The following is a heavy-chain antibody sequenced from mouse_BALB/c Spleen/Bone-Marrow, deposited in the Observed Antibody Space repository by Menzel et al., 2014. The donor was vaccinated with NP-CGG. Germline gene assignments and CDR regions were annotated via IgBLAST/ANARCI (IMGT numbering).Heavy chain of an antibody. J-gene: IGHJ3*01. CDR2: INPDSRTI. CDR1: GFDFSGFW. Sequence: EVQLMESGGGLVPPGRSLKIYCAASGFDFSGFWMGWVRLAPGKGLEWIGEINPDSRTINYSPFLKDRFIISRDNAKNTLYLHMSKVRSEGTALYYCGRLGYYVGFAYWVQGTLFTGAA. D-gene: IGHD2-3*01. V-gene: IGHV4-1*02. CDR3: GRLGYYVGFAY.